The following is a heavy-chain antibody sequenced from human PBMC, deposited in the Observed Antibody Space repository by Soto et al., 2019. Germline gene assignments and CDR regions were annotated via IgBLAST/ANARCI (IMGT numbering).Heavy chain of an antibody. Sequence: SETLSLTCTVSGGSISSDEYYWSWIRQPPGKGLEWIGWIGYLYYSGSTYYNPSLKSRATISVDTSKNQFSLKLSSVTGADTAVYYCAIVPRFRPYYYGMDVWGQGTTVTVSS. CDR1: GGSISSDEYY. CDR3: AIVPRFRPYYYGMDV. V-gene: IGHV4-30-4*01. CDR2: LYYSGST. J-gene: IGHJ6*02. D-gene: IGHD2-21*01.